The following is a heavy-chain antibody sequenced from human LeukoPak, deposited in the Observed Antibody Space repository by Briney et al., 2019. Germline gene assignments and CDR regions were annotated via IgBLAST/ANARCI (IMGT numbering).Heavy chain of an antibody. CDR1: GFTFSSYA. CDR3: AKDRLRQWLVTGYYFDY. Sequence: PGGSLRLSCAASGFTFSSYAMSWVRQAPGKGLEWVSAISGSGGSTYYADSVKGRFTISRDNSKNTLYLQMNSLRAEDTAVYYCAKDRLRQWLVTGYYFDYWGQGTLVTVSS. V-gene: IGHV3-23*01. CDR2: ISGSGGST. D-gene: IGHD6-19*01. J-gene: IGHJ4*02.